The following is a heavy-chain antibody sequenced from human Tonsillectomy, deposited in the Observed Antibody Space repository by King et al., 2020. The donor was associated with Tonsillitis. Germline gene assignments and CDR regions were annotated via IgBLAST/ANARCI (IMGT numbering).Heavy chain of an antibody. Sequence: QLQESGPGLVKPSETLSLTCTVSGGSISSSSYYWGWIRQPPGKGLEWIGSIYYSGSTYYNPSHKSRVTISVDTSKNQFSLKLSSVTAADTAVYYCARSVGILWFGSFVDVWGQGTTVTVSS. CDR2: IYYSGST. D-gene: IGHD3-10*01. CDR1: GGSISSSSYY. V-gene: IGHV4-39*07. CDR3: ARSVGILWFGSFVDV. J-gene: IGHJ6*02.